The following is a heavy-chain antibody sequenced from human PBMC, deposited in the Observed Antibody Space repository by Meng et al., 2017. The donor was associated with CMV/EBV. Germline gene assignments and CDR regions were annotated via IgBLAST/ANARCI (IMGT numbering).Heavy chain of an antibody. Sequence: GESLKISCAASGFTFSDYYMTWIRQAPGKGLEWVSSISSSGLSIYYADSLKGRFTISRDNTKNSLYLQMNGLRAEDAAVYYCAKDLTLPTSYGMDVWGQGTAVTVSS. J-gene: IGHJ6*02. V-gene: IGHV3-11*01. CDR2: ISSSGLSI. CDR3: AKDLTLPTSYGMDV. CDR1: GFTFSDYY.